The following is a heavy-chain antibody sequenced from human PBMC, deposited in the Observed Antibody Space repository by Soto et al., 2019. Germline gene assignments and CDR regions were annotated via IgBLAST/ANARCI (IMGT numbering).Heavy chain of an antibody. CDR1: GLTFSNYA. J-gene: IGHJ4*02. V-gene: IGHV3-23*01. D-gene: IGHD1-7*01. CDR2: MSGSSSTT. Sequence: GGSLRLSCATSGLTFSNYAMSWVRQAPGGGLEWVSSMSGSSSTTYYADSARGRFTISRDRSKNTLYLQMSSLRAEDTALYYCAKNQERELPRVIDFWGQGTLVTVSS. CDR3: AKNQERELPRVIDF.